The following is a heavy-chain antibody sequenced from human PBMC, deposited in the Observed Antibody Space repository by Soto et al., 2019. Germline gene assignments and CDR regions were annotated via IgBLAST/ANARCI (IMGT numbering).Heavy chain of an antibody. V-gene: IGHV1-3*01. J-gene: IGHJ2*01. CDR2: INAGNGNT. CDR1: GYTFTRYA. Sequence: GASVKVSFKAAGYTFTRYAMPWVLQAPGQRLEWMGWINAGNGNTKYSQKFQGRVTITRDTSASTAYMELSSLRSEDTAVYYCARAPSWWYFDLWGRGTLVTVSS. CDR3: ARAPSWWYFDL.